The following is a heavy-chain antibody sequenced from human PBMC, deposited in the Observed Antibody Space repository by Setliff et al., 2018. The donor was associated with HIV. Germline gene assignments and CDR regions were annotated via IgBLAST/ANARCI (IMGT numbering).Heavy chain of an antibody. CDR2: VYNSGIT. D-gene: IGHD1-1*01. J-gene: IGHJ3*02. CDR3: AREDGSNSHDTFEI. CDR1: GGSVSSPGYY. V-gene: IGHV4-39*07. Sequence: SETLSLTCTVSGGSVSSPGYYWGWIRQPPGKGLEWIGSVYNSGITFKNPSLKSRVAMSVDSSNHQFSLKLTSVTPADTAIYYCAREDGSNSHDTFEIWGQGILVTVSS.